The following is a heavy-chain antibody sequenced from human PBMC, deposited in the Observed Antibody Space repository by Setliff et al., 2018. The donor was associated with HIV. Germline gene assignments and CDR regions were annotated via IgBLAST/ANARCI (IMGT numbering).Heavy chain of an antibody. J-gene: IGHJ3*02. CDR3: ARLVGTIDAFDI. V-gene: IGHV3-9*01. D-gene: IGHD5-12*01. CDR2: ISWNSGSI. CDR1: GFTFDDYA. Sequence: PGGSLRLSCAASGFTFDDYAMHWVRQAPGKGLEWVSGISWNSGSIGYADSVKGRFTISRDNAKNSLYLQMNSLRAEDTALYHCARLVGTIDAFDIWGQGTTVTVSS.